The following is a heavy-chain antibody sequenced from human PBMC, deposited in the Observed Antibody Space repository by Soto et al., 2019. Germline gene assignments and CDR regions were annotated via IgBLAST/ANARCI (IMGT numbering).Heavy chain of an antibody. V-gene: IGHV1-69*13. D-gene: IGHD3-22*01. CDR2: IIPIFGTA. CDR1: GGTFSSYA. CDR3: AREGHSYYYDSSGYRMDV. J-gene: IGHJ6*02. Sequence: ASVKVSCKASGGTFSSYAISWVRQAPGQGLEWMGGIIPIFGTANYAQKFQGRVTITADESTSTAYMELSSLRSEDTAVYYCAREGHSYYYDSSGYRMDVWGQGTTVTVSS.